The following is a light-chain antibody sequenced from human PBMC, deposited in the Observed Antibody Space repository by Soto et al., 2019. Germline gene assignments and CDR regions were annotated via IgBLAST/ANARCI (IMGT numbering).Light chain of an antibody. V-gene: IGLV1-40*01. CDR2: GNN. CDR1: GATSD. Sequence: QSVLTHPPSVSGAPGQRVTISCIGATSDVHWYQHLPGTAPKLLIYGNNNRPSGVPDRFSGSRSGTSASLAITGLQAEDEADYYCQSFDRSLSALYVFGTGTKV. J-gene: IGLJ1*01. CDR3: QSFDRSLSALYV.